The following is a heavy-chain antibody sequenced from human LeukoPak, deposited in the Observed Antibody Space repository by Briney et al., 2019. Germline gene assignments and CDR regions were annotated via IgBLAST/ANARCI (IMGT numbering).Heavy chain of an antibody. V-gene: IGHV3-7*04. Sequence: ETLSLTCAVSGGSISNGAYYWSWIRQHPGKGLEWVANINQDGSDKYYVDSVKGRFSISRDNAKNSLYLQINSLRAEDTAVYSCARVGRWGTQFGTTDSSLDYWGQETLVTVSS. J-gene: IGHJ4*02. CDR2: INQDGSDK. CDR1: GGSISNGAYY. D-gene: IGHD2/OR15-2a*01. CDR3: ARVGRWGTQFGTTDSSLDY.